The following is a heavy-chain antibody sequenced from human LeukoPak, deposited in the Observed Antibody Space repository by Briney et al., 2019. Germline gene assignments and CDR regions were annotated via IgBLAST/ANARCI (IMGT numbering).Heavy chain of an antibody. Sequence: SETLSLTCTVSGGSISSSSYYWGWIRQPPGKGLEWIGSIYYSGSTYYNPSLKSRVTISVDTSKNQFSLKLSSVTAADTAVYYCARDLVGYSGSYWGQGTLVTVSS. CDR3: ARDLVGYSGSY. J-gene: IGHJ4*02. V-gene: IGHV4-39*07. D-gene: IGHD1-26*01. CDR2: IYYSGST. CDR1: GGSISSSSYY.